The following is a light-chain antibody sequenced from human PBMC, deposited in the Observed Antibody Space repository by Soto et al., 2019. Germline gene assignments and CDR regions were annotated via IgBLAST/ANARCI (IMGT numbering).Light chain of an antibody. J-gene: IGKJ5*01. V-gene: IGKV3-11*01. Sequence: EIVMTQSPATLSLSPGERATLSCRASQSVSSYLAWYQQKPGQAPRLLIYDASNRATGIPAGFSGSGSGTNFTLTISSLEPEDFAVYYCQQRSNWPFFGQGTRLEIK. CDR3: QQRSNWPF. CDR2: DAS. CDR1: QSVSSY.